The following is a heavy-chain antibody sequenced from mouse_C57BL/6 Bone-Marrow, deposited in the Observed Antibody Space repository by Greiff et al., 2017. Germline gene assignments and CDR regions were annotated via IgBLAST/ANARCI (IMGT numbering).Heavy chain of an antibody. CDR1: GFNIKDDY. J-gene: IGHJ3*01. V-gene: IGHV14-4*01. CDR3: TRIAY. Sequence: VQLKQPGAELVRPGASVKLSCTASGFNIKDDYMHWVKQRPEQGLEWIGWIDPENGDTEYASKFQGKATITVDTSSNKAYLQLSSLTSEDTAVYYCTRIAYWGQGTLVTVSA. CDR2: IDPENGDT.